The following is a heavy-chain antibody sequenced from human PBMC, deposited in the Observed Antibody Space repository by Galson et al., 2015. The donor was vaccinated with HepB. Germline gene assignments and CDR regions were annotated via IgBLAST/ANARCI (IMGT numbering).Heavy chain of an antibody. Sequence: SLRLSCAASGFTFSDHYMDWVRQAPGKGLEWIARTRDKAKSYTTEYAASVKGRFTVSRDDSKNSLSLQMNSLKTEDTAVYYCARDSHTAMDYWGQGALVTVSS. D-gene: IGHD5-18*01. V-gene: IGHV3-72*01. CDR2: TRDKAKSYTT. CDR1: GFTFSDHY. CDR3: ARDSHTAMDY. J-gene: IGHJ4*02.